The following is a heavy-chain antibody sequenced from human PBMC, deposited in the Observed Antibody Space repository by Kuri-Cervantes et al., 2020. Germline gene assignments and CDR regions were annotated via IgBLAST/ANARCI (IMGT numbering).Heavy chain of an antibody. D-gene: IGHD5-12*01. Sequence: GESLKISCAASGFTFSSYAMRWVRQAPGKGLEWVAVISYDGSNKYYADSVKGRFTISRDNSKNTLYLQMNSLRAEDTAVYYCAKEVATIFGSFDYWGQGTLVTVSS. CDR3: AKEVATIFGSFDY. CDR2: ISYDGSNK. CDR1: GFTFSSYA. V-gene: IGHV3-30-3*01. J-gene: IGHJ4*02.